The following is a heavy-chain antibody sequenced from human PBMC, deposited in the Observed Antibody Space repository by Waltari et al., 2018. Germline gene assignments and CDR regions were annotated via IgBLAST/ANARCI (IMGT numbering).Heavy chain of an antibody. D-gene: IGHD3-22*01. J-gene: IGHJ4*02. Sequence: EVQLVESGGVVVQPGGSLRLSCAASGFTFDDYAMHWVRQAPGKGLEWVSLISWDGGSTYYADSVKGRFTISRDNSKNSLYLQMNSLRAEDTALYYCAKDIGGYSSIYIDYWGQGTLVTVSS. CDR3: AKDIGGYSSIYIDY. CDR1: GFTFDDYA. V-gene: IGHV3-43D*03. CDR2: ISWDGGST.